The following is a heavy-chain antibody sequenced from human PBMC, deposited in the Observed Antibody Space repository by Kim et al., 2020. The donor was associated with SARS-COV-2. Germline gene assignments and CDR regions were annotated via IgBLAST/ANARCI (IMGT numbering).Heavy chain of an antibody. CDR1: GFTFDDYA. Sequence: GGSLRLSCAASGFTFDDYAMHWVRQAPGKGLEWVSLISGDGGSTYYADSVKGRFTISRDNSKNSLYLQMNSLRTEDTALYYCAKDLNPTGQVGGLQPGGNWFDPWGQGTLVTVSS. CDR3: AKDLNPTGQVGGLQPGGNWFDP. D-gene: IGHD3-10*01. CDR2: ISGDGGST. J-gene: IGHJ5*02. V-gene: IGHV3-43*02.